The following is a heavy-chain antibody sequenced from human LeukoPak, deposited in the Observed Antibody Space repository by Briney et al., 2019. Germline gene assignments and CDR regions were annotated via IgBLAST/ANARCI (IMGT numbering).Heavy chain of an antibody. V-gene: IGHV1-8*01. CDR2: MNPNSGNT. J-gene: IGHJ4*02. CDR3: ARADYGSGSSTFDY. Sequence: ASVKDSCKASGYTFTSYDINWVRQATGQGLEWMGWMNPNSGNTGYAQKFQGRVTMTRNTSISTAYMELSSLRSEDTAVYYCARADYGSGSSTFDYWGQGTLVTVSS. D-gene: IGHD3-10*01. CDR1: GYTFTSYD.